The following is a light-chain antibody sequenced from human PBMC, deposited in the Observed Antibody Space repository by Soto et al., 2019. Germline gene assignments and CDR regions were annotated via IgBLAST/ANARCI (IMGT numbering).Light chain of an antibody. CDR2: GAS. CDR1: QSISTY. CDR3: QQYESSPIT. V-gene: IGKV3-15*01. Sequence: EIVMTQSPASLSVSPGERATLSCRANQSISTYLAWYQQKPGQAPRLLIYGASTRATGIPVRFSGSGSGTEFTLTISSLQSEDFADYYCQQYESSPITFGQGTRLEIK. J-gene: IGKJ5*01.